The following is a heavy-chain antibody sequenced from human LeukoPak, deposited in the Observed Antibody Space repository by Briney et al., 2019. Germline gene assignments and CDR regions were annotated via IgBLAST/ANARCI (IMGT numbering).Heavy chain of an antibody. CDR1: GGSISSGSYY. CDR2: IYTSGST. D-gene: IGHD3-10*01. V-gene: IGHV4-61*02. CDR3: ARLLWFGELGGHNWSDP. Sequence: PSQTLSLTCTVSGGSISSGSYYWSWIRQPAGRGLEWIGRIYTSGSTNYNPSLKSRVTISVDTSKNQFSLKLSSVTAADTAVYYCARLLWFGELGGHNWSDPWGQGTLVTVSS. J-gene: IGHJ5*02.